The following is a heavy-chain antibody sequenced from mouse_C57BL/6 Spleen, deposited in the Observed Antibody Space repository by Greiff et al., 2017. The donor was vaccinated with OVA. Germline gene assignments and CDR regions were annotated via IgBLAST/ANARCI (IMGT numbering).Heavy chain of an antibody. J-gene: IGHJ2*01. CDR2: INPNNGGT. CDR1: GYTFTDYN. D-gene: IGHD2-3*01. Sequence: EVQLQQSGPELVKPGASVKMSCKASGYTFTDYNMHWVKQSHGKSLEWIGYINPNNGGTSYNQKFKGKATLTVNKPSSTAYMELRSLTSEDSAVYYCAREWLLSYYFDYWGQGTTLTVSS. V-gene: IGHV1-22*01. CDR3: AREWLLSYYFDY.